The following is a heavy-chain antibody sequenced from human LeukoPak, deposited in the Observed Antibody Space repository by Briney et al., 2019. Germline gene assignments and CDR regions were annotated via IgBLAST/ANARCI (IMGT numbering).Heavy chain of an antibody. CDR2: ISGSGGTI. V-gene: IGHV3-48*02. CDR3: AREPRDSDSWVDY. CDR1: GFTSSRYS. D-gene: IGHD2-15*01. Sequence: PGGSLRLSCAASGFTSSRYSMNWVRQAPGKGLEWVSYISGSGGTILYADSVKGRCTISRDSAKNSLYLQMNNLRDEDTAVYYCAREPRDSDSWVDYWGREPWSPSPQ. J-gene: IGHJ4*02.